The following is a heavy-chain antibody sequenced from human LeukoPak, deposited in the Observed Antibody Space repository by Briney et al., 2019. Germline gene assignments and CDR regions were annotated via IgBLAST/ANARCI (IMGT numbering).Heavy chain of an antibody. D-gene: IGHD3-9*01. J-gene: IGHJ4*02. CDR1: GFTFDDYA. CDR3: AKGGLTGPGYYFDY. Sequence: GGSLRLSCAASGFTFDDYAMHWVRQAPGKGLEWVSGISWNSGSIGYADSVKGRFTISRDNAKNSLYLQMNSLRAEDTALYYCAKGGLTGPGYYFDYWGQGTLVTVSS. V-gene: IGHV3-9*01. CDR2: ISWNSGSI.